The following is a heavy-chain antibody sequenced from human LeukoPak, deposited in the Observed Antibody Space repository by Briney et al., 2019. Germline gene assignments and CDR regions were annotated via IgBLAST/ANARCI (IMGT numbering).Heavy chain of an antibody. J-gene: IGHJ3*01. CDR3: ARGGQGDGYSADEAFDL. CDR2: IYYSGST. D-gene: IGHD5-24*01. V-gene: IGHV4-59*12. CDR1: GGSMSDYY. Sequence: SETLSLTCTVSGGSMSDYYWTWIRQPPGKGLEWIGYIYYSGSTNYNPSLKSRVTISADRSKNQFSLQLNSVTPEDTAVYYCARGGQGDGYSADEAFDLWGQGTMVTVS.